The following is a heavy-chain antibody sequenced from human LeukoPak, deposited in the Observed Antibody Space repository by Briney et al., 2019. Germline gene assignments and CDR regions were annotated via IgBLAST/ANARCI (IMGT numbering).Heavy chain of an antibody. CDR2: IYYSGST. CDR1: GGSISSSSYY. CDR3: ARRASTTADY. D-gene: IGHD1-1*01. Sequence: SETLSLTCTVSGGSISSSSYYWGWIRQPPVKGLEWIGSIYYSGSTYYNPSLKSRVTISVDTSKNQFSLKLSSVTAADTAVYYCARRASTTADYWGQGTLVTVSS. V-gene: IGHV4-39*01. J-gene: IGHJ4*02.